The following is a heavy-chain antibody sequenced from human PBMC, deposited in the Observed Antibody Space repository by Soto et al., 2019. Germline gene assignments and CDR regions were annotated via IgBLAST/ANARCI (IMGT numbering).Heavy chain of an antibody. CDR1: GGTFSSYA. Sequence: SVKVSCKASGGTFSSYAVSWVRQAPGQGLEWMGGIIPIFGTANYAQKFQGRVTIIADESTSTAYMELSSLRSEDTAVYYCARPRGGYSNGYYYYGMYVWGQETTFTVSS. CDR2: IIPIFGTA. CDR3: ARPRGGYSNGYYYYGMYV. J-gene: IGHJ6*02. V-gene: IGHV1-69*13. D-gene: IGHD5-18*01.